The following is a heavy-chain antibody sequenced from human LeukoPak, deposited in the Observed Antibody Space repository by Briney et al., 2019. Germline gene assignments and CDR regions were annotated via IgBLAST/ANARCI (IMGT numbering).Heavy chain of an antibody. CDR3: AKGGGYYDTSGPTFSN. CDR1: GFTFSSYA. J-gene: IGHJ4*02. V-gene: IGHV3-23*01. CDR2: ISGSGGST. D-gene: IGHD3-22*01. Sequence: GGSLRLSCAASGFTFSSYAMSWVRQAPGKGLEWVSAISGSGGSTYYADSVKGRFTISRDNSKNTLYLQMNSLRAEDTAVYYCAKGGGYYDTSGPTFSNWGQGTLVTVSS.